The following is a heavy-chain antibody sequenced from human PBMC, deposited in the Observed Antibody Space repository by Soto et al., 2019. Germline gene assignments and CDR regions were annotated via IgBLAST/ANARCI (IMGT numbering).Heavy chain of an antibody. Sequence: SETLSPTCTLSGDSISSYYWNWLGEPAGKGLEWIGRIYTSGSTIYNPSLRSRVTMSVDTSKNQFSLKLNSVTAADTAVYYCARTEIAAAGGRWFDPWGQGTLVTVSS. D-gene: IGHD6-13*01. CDR1: GDSISSYY. CDR3: ARTEIAAAGGRWFDP. CDR2: IYTSGST. J-gene: IGHJ5*02. V-gene: IGHV4-4*07.